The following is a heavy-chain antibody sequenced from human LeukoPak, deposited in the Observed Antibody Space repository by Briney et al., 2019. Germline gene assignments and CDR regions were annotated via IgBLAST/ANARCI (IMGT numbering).Heavy chain of an antibody. CDR1: GFSFDDCA. J-gene: IGHJ6*03. CDR2: ISWNSGDI. CDR3: ARASIAAIMDYYYYMDV. D-gene: IGHD6-6*01. Sequence: GRSLRLSCVASGFSFDDCAMHWVRQAPGKGLEWVSTISWNSGDIGYADSVKGRFTISRDNAKNSLYLQMNSLRADDMALYYCARASIAAIMDYYYYMDVWGKGTTVTVSS. V-gene: IGHV3-9*03.